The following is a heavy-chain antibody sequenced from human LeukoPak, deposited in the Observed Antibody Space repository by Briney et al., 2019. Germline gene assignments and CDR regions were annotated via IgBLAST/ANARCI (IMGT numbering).Heavy chain of an antibody. CDR3: AKDSLTDIDY. V-gene: IGHV3-30*02. D-gene: IGHD3-9*01. CDR2: IRHDGTIK. CDR1: GFTFSIYG. Sequence: GGSLRLSCTASGFTFSIYGMYWVRQAPGKGLEWVAFIRHDGTIKYYADSVKGRFTTSRDNSENTLYLQLNSLRAEDTAVYYCAKDSLTDIDYWGQGTLVTVSS. J-gene: IGHJ4*02.